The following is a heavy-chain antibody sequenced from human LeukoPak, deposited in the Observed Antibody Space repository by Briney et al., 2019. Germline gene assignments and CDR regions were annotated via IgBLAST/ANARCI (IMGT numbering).Heavy chain of an antibody. Sequence: TGGSLRLSCAASGFTFSSYGMHWVRQAPGKGLEWVAVISYDGSNKYYADSVKGRFTISRDNSKNTLYLQMNSLRAEDTAVYYCAKDPTDFDSSGQTYFDYWGQGSLVTVSS. CDR1: GFTFSSYG. D-gene: IGHD3-22*01. J-gene: IGHJ4*02. CDR2: ISYDGSNK. CDR3: AKDPTDFDSSGQTYFDY. V-gene: IGHV3-30*18.